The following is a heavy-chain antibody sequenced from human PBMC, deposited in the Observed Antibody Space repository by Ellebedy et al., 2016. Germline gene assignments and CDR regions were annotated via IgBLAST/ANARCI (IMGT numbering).Heavy chain of an antibody. CDR2: ISGSGGST. V-gene: IGHV3-23*01. Sequence: GESLKISXAASGFTFSSYAMSWVRQAPGKGLEWVSAISGSGGSTYYADSVKGRFTISRDNSKNTLYLQMNSLRAEDTAVYYCAKDRFIAAAGTTWGQGTLVTVSS. J-gene: IGHJ5*02. CDR3: AKDRFIAAAGTT. CDR1: GFTFSSYA. D-gene: IGHD6-13*01.